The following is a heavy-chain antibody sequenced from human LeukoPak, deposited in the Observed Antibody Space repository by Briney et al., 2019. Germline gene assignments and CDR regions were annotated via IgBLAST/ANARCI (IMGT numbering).Heavy chain of an antibody. Sequence: SETLSLTCAVYGGSFSGYYWSWIRQSPGKGLEWIGEINRSGSTNYNPSLKSRVTISVDTSKNQFSLKLSSVTAADTAVYYCARPQRRTRYYFDYWGQGTLVTVSS. D-gene: IGHD6-6*01. V-gene: IGHV4-34*01. CDR2: INRSGST. J-gene: IGHJ4*02. CDR1: GGSFSGYY. CDR3: ARPQRRTRYYFDY.